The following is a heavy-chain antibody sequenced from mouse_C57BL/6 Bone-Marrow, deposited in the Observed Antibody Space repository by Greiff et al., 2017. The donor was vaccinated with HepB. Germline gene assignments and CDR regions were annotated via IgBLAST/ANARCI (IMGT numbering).Heavy chain of an antibody. CDR3: ARHSSGKRGFAY. Sequence: EVKLVESGGDLVKPGGSLKLSCAASGFTFSSYGMSWVRQTPDKRLEWVATISSGGNYTYYPDSVKGRFTISRDNAKNTLYLQMSSLKSEDTAMYYCARHSSGKRGFAYWGQGTLVTVSA. D-gene: IGHD1-3*01. CDR1: GFTFSSYG. CDR2: ISSGGNYT. V-gene: IGHV5-6*02. J-gene: IGHJ3*01.